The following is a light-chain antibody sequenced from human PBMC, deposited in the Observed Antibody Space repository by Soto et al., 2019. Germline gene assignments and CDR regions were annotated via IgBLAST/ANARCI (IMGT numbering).Light chain of an antibody. CDR1: QSVSSH. V-gene: IGKV3-11*01. CDR3: QQRGHWPSIT. CDR2: DAF. J-gene: IGKJ5*01. Sequence: EIVLTQFPATLSLSPGERATLSCRASQSVSSHLSWYQQKPGQAPRLLIYDAFNRATGIPARFSGSGSGTDFTLTISSLEPEDFAIYYCQQRGHWPSITFGPGTRLEIK.